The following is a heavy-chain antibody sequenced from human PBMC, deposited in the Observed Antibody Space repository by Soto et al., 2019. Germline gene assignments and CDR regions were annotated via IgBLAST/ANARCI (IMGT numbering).Heavy chain of an antibody. CDR2: IIPVVGTT. Sequence: QVQLVKSGAEVKKPGSSVKVSCTTSAGAFSSYAISWVRQAPGQGLEWMGGIIPVVGTTNYAQKFQGRVTITADESTSATYMELSSLTSEDTAVYYCASGLQLVDYWGQGTLVTVSS. CDR3: ASGLQLVDY. CDR1: AGAFSSYA. J-gene: IGHJ4*02. V-gene: IGHV1-69*01. D-gene: IGHD6-6*01.